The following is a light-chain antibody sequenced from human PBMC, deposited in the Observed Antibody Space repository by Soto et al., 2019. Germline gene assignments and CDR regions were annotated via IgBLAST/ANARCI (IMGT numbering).Light chain of an antibody. CDR2: GNN. J-gene: IGLJ3*02. Sequence: QSVLTQPPSISGAPGQSITISCTGSSANIGAGYDVHWYQQFPGTAPKLLIHGNNDRPSGVSDRFSGSKSGTSASLAISGLQSEDEADYYCAAWDDSLNGWVFGGGTKLTVL. V-gene: IGLV1-40*01. CDR3: AAWDDSLNGWV. CDR1: SANIGAGYD.